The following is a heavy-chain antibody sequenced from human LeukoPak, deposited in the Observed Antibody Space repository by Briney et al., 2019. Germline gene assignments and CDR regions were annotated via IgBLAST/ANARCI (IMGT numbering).Heavy chain of an antibody. V-gene: IGHV3-7*01. Sequence: GGSLRLSCAASGSTFSSYWMSWVRQAPGKGLEWMANIKQDGSEKYYVDSVKGRFTISRDNAKNSLYLQMNSLRAEDTAVYYCARDFGYGSGSYGVNWGQGTLVTVSS. D-gene: IGHD3-10*01. CDR3: ARDFGYGSGSYGVN. J-gene: IGHJ4*02. CDR1: GSTFSSYW. CDR2: IKQDGSEK.